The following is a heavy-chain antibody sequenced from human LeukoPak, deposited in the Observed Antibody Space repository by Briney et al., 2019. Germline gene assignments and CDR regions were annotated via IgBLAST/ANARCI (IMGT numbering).Heavy chain of an antibody. CDR2: IRYDGSNK. J-gene: IGHJ3*02. V-gene: IGHV3-30*02. Sequence: GGSLRLSCAASGFTFSSYGMNWVRQAPGKGLEWVAFIRYDGSNKYYADSVKGRFTISRDNSKNTLYLQMNSLRAEDTAVYYCARDDTHSDTSGSFYDAFDIWGQGTMVTVSS. D-gene: IGHD3-22*01. CDR3: ARDDTHSDTSGSFYDAFDI. CDR1: GFTFSSYG.